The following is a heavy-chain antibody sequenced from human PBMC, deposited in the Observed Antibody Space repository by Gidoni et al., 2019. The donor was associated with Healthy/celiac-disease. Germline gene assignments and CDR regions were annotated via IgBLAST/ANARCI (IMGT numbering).Heavy chain of an antibody. Sequence: EVQLVETGGGLIQPGGSLRLSCAASGFTVSSNYMSWVRQAPGKGLEWVSVIYSGGSTYYADSVKGRFTISRDNSKNTLYLQMNSLRAEDTAVYYCLAISGPYYYYGMDVWGQGTTVTVSS. CDR1: GFTVSSNY. CDR2: IYSGGST. CDR3: LAISGPYYYYGMDV. D-gene: IGHD2-21*01. J-gene: IGHJ6*02. V-gene: IGHV3-53*02.